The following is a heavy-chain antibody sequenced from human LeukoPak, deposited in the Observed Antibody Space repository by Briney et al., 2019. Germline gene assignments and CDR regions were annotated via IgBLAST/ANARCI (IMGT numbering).Heavy chain of an antibody. CDR3: AKGEGYSYYYLDY. CDR2: INGNGAST. V-gene: IGHV3-23*01. CDR1: GFTFNTHA. Sequence: GGSLRLSCAASGFTFNTHAMSWVRQAPGKGLEWVSGINGNGASTYYSVSVKGRFTISRDNSKNTLYLQMSSLRAEDNAVYSAAKGEGYSYYYLDYWGQGTLVTVSS. D-gene: IGHD5-18*01. J-gene: IGHJ4*02.